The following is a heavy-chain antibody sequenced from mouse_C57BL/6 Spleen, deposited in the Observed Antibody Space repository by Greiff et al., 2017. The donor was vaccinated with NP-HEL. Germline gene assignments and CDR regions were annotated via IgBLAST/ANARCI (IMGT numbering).Heavy chain of an antibody. CDR1: GYTFTDYY. V-gene: IGHV1-76*01. CDR3: ARPYYDYDGFDY. CDR2: IYPGSGNT. D-gene: IGHD2-4*01. Sequence: QVQLQQSGAELVRPGASVKLSCKASGYTFTDYYINWVKQRPGQGLEWIARIYPGSGNTYYNEKFKGKATLTAEKSSSTAYMQLSSLTSEDSAVYFFARPYYDYDGFDYWGQGTTLTVSS. J-gene: IGHJ2*01.